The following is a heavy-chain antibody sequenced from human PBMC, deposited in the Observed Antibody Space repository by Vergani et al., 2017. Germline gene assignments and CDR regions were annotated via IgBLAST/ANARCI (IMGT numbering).Heavy chain of an antibody. J-gene: IGHJ5*02. CDR2: IYYSGST. CDR3: ARQIYEWLPYNWFDP. V-gene: IGHV4-39*01. D-gene: IGHD3-3*01. Sequence: QVQLQESGPGLVKPSQTLSLTCTVSGGSISSGGYYWSWIRQHPGKGLEWIGSIYYSGSTYYNPSLKSRVTISVDTSKNQFSLKLSSVTAADTAVYYCARQIYEWLPYNWFDPWGQGTLVTVSS. CDR1: GGSISSGGYY.